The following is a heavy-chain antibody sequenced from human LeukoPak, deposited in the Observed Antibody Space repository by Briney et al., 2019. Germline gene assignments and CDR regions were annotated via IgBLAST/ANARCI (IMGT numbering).Heavy chain of an antibody. J-gene: IGHJ4*02. D-gene: IGHD3-9*01. CDR1: GGSISSYY. CDR3: ARGVYDILTEYYFDY. V-gene: IGHV4-59*01. Sequence: PSETLSLTCTVSGGSISSYYWSWIRQPPGKGLEWIGYIYYSGSTTYNPSLKSRVTISLDTSKNQFSLKLSSVTAADTAVYYCARGVYDILTEYYFDYWGQGTLVTVSS. CDR2: IYYSGST.